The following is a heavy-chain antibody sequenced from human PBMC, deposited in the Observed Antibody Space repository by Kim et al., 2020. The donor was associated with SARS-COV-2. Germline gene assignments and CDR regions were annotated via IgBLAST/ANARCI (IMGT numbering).Heavy chain of an antibody. CDR2: INHSGST. CDR1: GGSFSGYY. D-gene: IGHD6-13*01. CDR3: ARGGSSWYLDRYYYYGMDV. Sequence: SETLSLTCAVYGGSFSGYYWSWIRQPPGKGLEWIGEINHSGSTNYNPSLKSRVTISVDTSKNQFSLKLSSVTAADTAVYYCARGGSSWYLDRYYYYGMDVWGQGTTVTVSS. J-gene: IGHJ6*02. V-gene: IGHV4-34*01.